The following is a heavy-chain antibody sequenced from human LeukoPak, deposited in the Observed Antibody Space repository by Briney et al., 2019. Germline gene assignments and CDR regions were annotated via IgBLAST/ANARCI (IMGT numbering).Heavy chain of an antibody. CDR2: INHSGST. Sequence: SETLSLTCAVYGGSFSGYYWSWIRQPPGKGLEWIGEINHSGSTNYNPSLKSRVTISVDTSKNQFSLKLSSVTAADTAVYYCARGTTFDYWGQGTLVTVSS. J-gene: IGHJ4*02. CDR3: ARGTTFDY. V-gene: IGHV4-34*01. D-gene: IGHD2/OR15-2a*01. CDR1: GGSFSGYY.